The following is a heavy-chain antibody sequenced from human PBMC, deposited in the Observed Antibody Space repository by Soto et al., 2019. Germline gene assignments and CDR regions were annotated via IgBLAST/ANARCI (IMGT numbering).Heavy chain of an antibody. D-gene: IGHD5-12*01. Sequence: PGGSLRLSCAASGFTFSSYAMHWVRQAPGKGLEYVSVINSNGGSTDYANSVKGRFTIPRDNSKNTLYLQMGSLRAEDMAVYYCARTSGYAFDYWGRGTLVTVSS. CDR1: GFTFSSYA. J-gene: IGHJ4*02. CDR3: ARTSGYAFDY. CDR2: INSNGGST. V-gene: IGHV3-64*01.